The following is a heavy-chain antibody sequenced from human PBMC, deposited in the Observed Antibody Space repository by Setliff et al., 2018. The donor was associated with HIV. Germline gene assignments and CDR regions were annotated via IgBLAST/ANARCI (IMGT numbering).Heavy chain of an antibody. J-gene: IGHJ2*01. V-gene: IGHV4-59*01. CDR3: ASSLNGDSEPWYFDL. Sequence: SETLSLTCSVSGGSLSPYYWTWIRQPAGKGLEWLGYIYYSGSTSGSTNYNPSLKSRVTISLDTSKNQFSLNLSSVTAADTAVCYCASSLNGDSEPWYFDLWGRGTLVTVSS. D-gene: IGHD4-17*01. CDR1: GGSLSPYY. CDR2: IYYSGSTSGST.